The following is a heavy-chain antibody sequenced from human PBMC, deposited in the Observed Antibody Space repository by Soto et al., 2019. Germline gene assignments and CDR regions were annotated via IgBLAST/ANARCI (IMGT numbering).Heavy chain of an antibody. CDR3: ARVHSGLDY. D-gene: IGHD2-15*01. V-gene: IGHV4-34*01. J-gene: IGHJ4*02. Sequence: QVQLQQWGAGLLKPSETLSLTCAVYGGSFSAYYWSWIRQPPGKGLEWIGEVNHGGITNYNPSLKSLVTISVDTSQNQFSLRLTSVTAADTAVYYCARVHSGLDYWGQGTLVTVSS. CDR2: VNHGGIT. CDR1: GGSFSAYY.